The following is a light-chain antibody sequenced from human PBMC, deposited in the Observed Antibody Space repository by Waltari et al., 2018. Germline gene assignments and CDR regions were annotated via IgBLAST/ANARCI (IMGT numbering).Light chain of an antibody. Sequence: QSALTQPPSASGSPGQSVTISCTGNSSDIDYNYVSWYQQHPGKAPKVVIYEVNKRPSGVPDRFSGAKSGNAASLTVSGLQAEDEADYYCNSYAGIIILFGGGTKLTV. J-gene: IGLJ2*01. CDR1: SSDIDYNY. CDR3: NSYAGIIIL. CDR2: EVN. V-gene: IGLV2-8*01.